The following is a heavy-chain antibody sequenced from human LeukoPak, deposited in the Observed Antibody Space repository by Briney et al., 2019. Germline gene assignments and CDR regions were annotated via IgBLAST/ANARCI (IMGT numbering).Heavy chain of an antibody. CDR3: ARSRGVATIPYGMDV. CDR1: GFTFSDYY. CDR2: ISSSGSTI. J-gene: IGHJ6*02. D-gene: IGHD5-12*01. Sequence: GGSLRLSCAASGFTFSDYYMSWIRQAPGRGLEWVSYISSSGSTIYYADSVKGRFTISRDNAKNSLYLQMNSLRAEDTAVYYCARSRGVATIPYGMDVWGQGTTVTVSS. V-gene: IGHV3-11*01.